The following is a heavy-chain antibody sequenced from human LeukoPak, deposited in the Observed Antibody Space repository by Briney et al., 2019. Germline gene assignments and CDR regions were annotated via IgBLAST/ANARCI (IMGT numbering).Heavy chain of an antibody. CDR1: GYIFASYW. CDR3: ARSVGNDAFDI. V-gene: IGHV5-51*01. CDR2: VLPRDSDT. D-gene: IGHD1-26*01. J-gene: IGHJ3*02. Sequence: GESLKISCKGSGYIFASYWIGWVRQMPGKGLEWMGTVLPRDSDTRYSPPFQGQVSMSADNSINTAYLQWSSLKASDTAIYYCARSVGNDAFDIWGQGTMVTVSS.